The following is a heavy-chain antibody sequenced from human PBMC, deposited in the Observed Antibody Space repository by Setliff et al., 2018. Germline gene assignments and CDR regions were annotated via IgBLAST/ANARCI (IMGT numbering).Heavy chain of an antibody. Sequence: SETLSLTCTVSGGSISSTSYYWAWIRQPPGKGLEWTGSIYYRGSTFIYPSLRSRVTISADTSKNQFSLKLTSVTAADTAMYYCARRWNFGPYGSGIHDAFDMWGQGTMVTVSS. D-gene: IGHD3-10*01. V-gene: IGHV4-39*07. J-gene: IGHJ3*02. CDR1: GGSISSTSYY. CDR2: IYYRGST. CDR3: ARRWNFGPYGSGIHDAFDM.